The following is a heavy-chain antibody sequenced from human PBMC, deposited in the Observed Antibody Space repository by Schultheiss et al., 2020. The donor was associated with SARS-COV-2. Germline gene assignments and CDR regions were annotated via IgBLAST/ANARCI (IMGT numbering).Heavy chain of an antibody. J-gene: IGHJ3*02. CDR1: GFTVSSNY. Sequence: GGSLRLSCAASGFTVSSNYMSWVRQAPGKGLEWVSVIYSGGSTYYADSVKGRFTISRDNSKNTLFLQMNSLRAEDTAVYYCATDSSGWPRDAFDIWGQGTMVTVSS. CDR2: IYSGGST. D-gene: IGHD6-19*01. CDR3: ATDSSGWPRDAFDI. V-gene: IGHV3-66*01.